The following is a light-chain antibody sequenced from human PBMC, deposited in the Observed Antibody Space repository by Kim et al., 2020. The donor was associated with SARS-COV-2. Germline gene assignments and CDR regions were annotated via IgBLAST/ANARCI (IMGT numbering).Light chain of an antibody. J-gene: IGKJ2*01. V-gene: IGKV4-1*01. CDR3: QQYYSTPYT. CDR2: LAS. CDR1: QSVLYSSNNKNY. Sequence: DIVMTQSPDSLAVSLGERATINCKSSQSVLYSSNNKNYLAWYQQKPGQPPKLLIYLASTRESGVPDRFSGSGSGTDFTLTISSLQAEDVAVYYCQQYYSTPYTFGQGTKLEI.